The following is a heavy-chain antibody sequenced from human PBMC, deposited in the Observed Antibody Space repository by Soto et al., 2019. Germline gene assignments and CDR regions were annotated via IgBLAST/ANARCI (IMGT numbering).Heavy chain of an antibody. CDR3: AREPMIVVVIRALDDFDI. Sequence: LKISCXGSLYRFTSYCIFLVGHIRGKGLEWMGIIYTGDSDTRYSPSFQGQVTISADKSISTAYLQWRSLKASDTAMYYCAREPMIVVVIRALDDFDIWGQGTMVTVSS. J-gene: IGHJ3*02. CDR2: IYTGDSDT. D-gene: IGHD3-22*01. CDR1: LYRFTSYC. V-gene: IGHV5-51*01.